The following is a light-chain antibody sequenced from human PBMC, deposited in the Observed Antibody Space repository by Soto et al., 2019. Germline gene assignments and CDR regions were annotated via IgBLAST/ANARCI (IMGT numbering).Light chain of an antibody. J-gene: IGLJ3*02. CDR2: FNN. Sequence: QSVLTQPPSASGTPGQRVTISCSGSSSNIGSNTVNWFQQLPGTAPKLLIYFNNRRPSGVPDRLSGSKSGTSASLAISGLQSEDEADYYCVAWDDSLNGWVFGGGTKLTV. CDR1: SSNIGSNT. V-gene: IGLV1-44*01. CDR3: VAWDDSLNGWV.